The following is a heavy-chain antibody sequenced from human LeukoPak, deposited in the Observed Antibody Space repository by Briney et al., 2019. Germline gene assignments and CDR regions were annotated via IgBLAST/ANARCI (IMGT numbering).Heavy chain of an antibody. V-gene: IGHV3-23*01. CDR3: VEDVVVIVAAKPGI. CDR1: GFSIGTYD. Sequence: GGALRLSCAASGFSIGTYDMGWVRQAPGKGLEWVSSISGTGDSTYYADAVKGRFTISRDNSKNTLYLQMNSLRAEDTAVYYCVEDVVVIVAAKPGIWGQGTLVTVSS. CDR2: ISGTGDST. J-gene: IGHJ4*02. D-gene: IGHD2-15*01.